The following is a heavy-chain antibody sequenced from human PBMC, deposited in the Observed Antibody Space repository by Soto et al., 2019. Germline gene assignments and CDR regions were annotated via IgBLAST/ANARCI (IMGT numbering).Heavy chain of an antibody. CDR2: IYWNDGQ. J-gene: IGHJ6*02. Sequence: SGPALVNPTQTLTLTCTFSGFSLTSGVVGVGWIRQPPGEALEWLALIYWNDGQYYNPSLRNRLTITRDTSKNQVVLTLTNRDPVDTATYYCAHRLPGPSGYDVWGQGTTVTVSS. CDR3: AHRLPGPSGYDV. CDR1: GFSLTSGVVG. D-gene: IGHD6-13*01. V-gene: IGHV2-5*01.